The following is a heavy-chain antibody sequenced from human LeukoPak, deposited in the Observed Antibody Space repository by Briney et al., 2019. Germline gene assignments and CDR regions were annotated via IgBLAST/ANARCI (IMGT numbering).Heavy chain of an antibody. J-gene: IGHJ4*02. CDR2: INHGGST. CDR3: ARLPGAAILGGYYFDY. V-gene: IGHV4-34*01. CDR1: GGSFSGYY. Sequence: SETLSLTCAVYGGSFSGYYWSWIRQPPGKGLEWIGEINHGGSTNYNPSLKSRLTISVDTSKNQFSLKLSSVTAADTAVYYCARLPGAAILGGYYFDYWGQGTLVTVSS. D-gene: IGHD5-24*01.